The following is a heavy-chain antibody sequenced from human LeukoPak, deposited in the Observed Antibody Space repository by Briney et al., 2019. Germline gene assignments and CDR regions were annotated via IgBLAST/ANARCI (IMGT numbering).Heavy chain of an antibody. D-gene: IGHD3-3*01. J-gene: IGHJ4*02. V-gene: IGHV4-59*01. CDR3: ARVERRFLEWLFDY. CDR1: GGSISSYY. CDR2: IYYSGST. Sequence: SETLSLTCTVSGGSISSYYWSWIRQPPWKGLEWIGYIYYSGSTNYNPSLKSRVTISVDTSKNQFSLKLSSVTAADTAVYYCARVERRFLEWLFDYWGQGTLVTVSS.